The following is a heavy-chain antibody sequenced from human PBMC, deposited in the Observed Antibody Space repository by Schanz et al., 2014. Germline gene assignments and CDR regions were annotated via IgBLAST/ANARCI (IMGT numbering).Heavy chain of an antibody. CDR1: GFTFSSYA. V-gene: IGHV3-30*14. CDR3: ARVPYGSGSYWDY. J-gene: IGHJ4*02. CDR2: ISNDGSIK. Sequence: QVQLLQFGGGVVQPGRSLRLSCAASGFTFSSYAMHWVRQAPGKGLEWVALISNDGSIKYYADSVKGRFTVSRDSGQNSLYLQMNSLRAGDTAVYYCARVPYGSGSYWDYWGQGTLVTVSS. D-gene: IGHD3-10*01.